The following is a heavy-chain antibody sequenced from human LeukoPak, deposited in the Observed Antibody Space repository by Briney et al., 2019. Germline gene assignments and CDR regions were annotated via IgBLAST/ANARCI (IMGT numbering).Heavy chain of an antibody. Sequence: SQTLSLTCTVSDDSISSYYWTWIRQPPGKGLEWIGYIYYSGSSNYNPSLKSRVTISVDTSKNQFSLKLTSVTAADTAVYYCARRVATTGRYYFDYWGQGTLVTVSS. J-gene: IGHJ4*02. CDR1: DDSISSYY. D-gene: IGHD6-13*01. CDR3: ARRVATTGRYYFDY. V-gene: IGHV4-59*01. CDR2: IYYSGSS.